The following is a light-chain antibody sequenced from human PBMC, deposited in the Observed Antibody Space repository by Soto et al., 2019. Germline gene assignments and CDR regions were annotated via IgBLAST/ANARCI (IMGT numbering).Light chain of an antibody. CDR3: QQYENLPT. CDR2: AAS. Sequence: IQLTQSPSSLSASVVDRVTITFRASQVISSYLVWYQQKPGKAPKLLIYAASTLQSGVPSRFSGSGSGTDFTLTISSLQPEDIATYYCQQYENLPTFGQGTRLEIK. J-gene: IGKJ5*01. CDR1: QVISSY. V-gene: IGKV1-9*01.